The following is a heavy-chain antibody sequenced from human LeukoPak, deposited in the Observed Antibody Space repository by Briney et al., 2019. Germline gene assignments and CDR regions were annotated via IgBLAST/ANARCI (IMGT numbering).Heavy chain of an antibody. CDR1: GYTFTSYD. D-gene: IGHD3-22*01. Sequence: ASVKVSCKASGYTFTSYDINWVRQAPGQGLEWMGWINPNSGGTNYAQKFQGRVTMTRDTSISTAYMELSRLRSDDTAVYYCARGYYDSSGHIYYYYYMDVWGKGTTVTISS. J-gene: IGHJ6*03. V-gene: IGHV1-2*02. CDR3: ARGYYDSSGHIYYYYYMDV. CDR2: INPNSGGT.